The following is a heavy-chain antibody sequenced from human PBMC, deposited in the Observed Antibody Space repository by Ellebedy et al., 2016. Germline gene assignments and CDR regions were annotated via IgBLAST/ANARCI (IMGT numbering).Heavy chain of an antibody. CDR1: GFTFSSYS. CDR3: ANVGGSGTYYNGY. V-gene: IGHV3-21*04. J-gene: IGHJ4*02. Sequence: GESLKISCAASGFTFSSYSMNWVRQAPGKGLEWVSSISSSSSYIYYADSVKCRFTVSRDNDKNSLYLQMDNLRVEDTSLYYCANVGGSGTYYNGYWGQGTLVTVPS. D-gene: IGHD3-10*01. CDR2: ISSSSSYI.